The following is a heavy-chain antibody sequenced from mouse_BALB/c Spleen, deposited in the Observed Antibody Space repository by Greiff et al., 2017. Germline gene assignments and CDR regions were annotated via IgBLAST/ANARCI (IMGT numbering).Heavy chain of an antibody. Sequence: EVQLQESGPGLVKPSQSLSLTCTVTGYSITSDYAWNWIRQFPGNKLEWMGYISYSGSTSYNPSLKSRISITRDTSKNQFFLQLNSVTTEDTATYYCARGGGNYVAMDYWGQGTSVTVSS. CDR2: ISYSGST. V-gene: IGHV3-2*02. J-gene: IGHJ4*01. D-gene: IGHD2-1*01. CDR1: GYSITSDYA. CDR3: ARGGGNYVAMDY.